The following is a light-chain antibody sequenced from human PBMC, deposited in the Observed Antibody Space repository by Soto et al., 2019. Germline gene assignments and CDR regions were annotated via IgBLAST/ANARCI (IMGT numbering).Light chain of an antibody. Sequence: QSALTQPPSASGSPGQSVTISCTGTSSDVGDYNYVSWYQQHPGKAPKLMIYEVNKRPSGVPDRFSGSKSSNTASLTVSGLQAGDESDYYCSSYAGSTNWVFGGGTNLTVL. J-gene: IGLJ3*02. V-gene: IGLV2-8*01. CDR2: EVN. CDR3: SSYAGSTNWV. CDR1: SSDVGDYNY.